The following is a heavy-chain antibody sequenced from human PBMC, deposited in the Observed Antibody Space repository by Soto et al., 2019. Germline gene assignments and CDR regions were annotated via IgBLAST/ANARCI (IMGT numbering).Heavy chain of an antibody. Sequence: GGSLRLSCAASGFTFSSYGMHWVRQAPGKGLEWVAVISYDGSNKYYADSVKGRFTISRDNSKNTLYLQMNSLRAEDTAVYYCAKGGRAPPVVIIDYWGQGTLVTVSS. V-gene: IGHV3-30*18. D-gene: IGHD3-22*01. CDR1: GFTFSSYG. CDR2: ISYDGSNK. J-gene: IGHJ4*02. CDR3: AKGGRAPPVVIIDY.